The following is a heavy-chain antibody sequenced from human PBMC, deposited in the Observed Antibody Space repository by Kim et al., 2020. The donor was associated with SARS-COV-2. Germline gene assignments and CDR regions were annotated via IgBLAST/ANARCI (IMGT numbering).Heavy chain of an antibody. V-gene: IGHV4-39*01. Sequence: SNTSLKRRVTISVDTSKNQCSLKLSSVTAADTAVYYCARHDQQPQGAFDIWGQGTMVTVSS. CDR3: ARHDQQPQGAFDI. J-gene: IGHJ3*02. D-gene: IGHD6-13*01.